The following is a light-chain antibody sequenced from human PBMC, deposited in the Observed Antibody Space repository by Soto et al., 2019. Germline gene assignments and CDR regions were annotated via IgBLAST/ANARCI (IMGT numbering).Light chain of an antibody. Sequence: QSVLTQPAAVSGSPGQSITISCTGTSSDVGSYNLVSWYQQHPGKAPKLMIYEDNKRPSGVSNRFSGSKSGNTASLTISGLQAEDEADYYCSSYASSSTRVFGGGTKATVL. V-gene: IGLV2-23*01. CDR3: SSYASSSTRV. CDR1: SSDVGSYNL. CDR2: EDN. J-gene: IGLJ3*02.